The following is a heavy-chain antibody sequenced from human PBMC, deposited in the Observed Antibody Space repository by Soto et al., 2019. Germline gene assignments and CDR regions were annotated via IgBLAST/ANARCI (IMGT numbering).Heavy chain of an antibody. CDR2: ISCDGSNK. CDR3: AKDGGSYFYYGMDV. J-gene: IGHJ6*02. D-gene: IGHD1-26*01. Sequence: SLRLSCAASGFTFSSYGMHWVRQAPGKGLEWVAVISCDGSNKYYADSVKGRFTISRDNSKNTLYLQMNSLRAEDTAVYYCAKDGGSYFYYGMDVWGQGTTVTVSS. CDR1: GFTFSSYG. V-gene: IGHV3-30*18.